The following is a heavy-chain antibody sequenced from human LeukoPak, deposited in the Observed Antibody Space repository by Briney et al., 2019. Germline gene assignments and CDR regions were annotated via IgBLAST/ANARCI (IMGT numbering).Heavy chain of an antibody. CDR1: GGSISSGGYP. CDR3: ARLYSTGWSYYFDY. V-gene: IGHV4-61*08. J-gene: IGHJ4*02. Sequence: PSQTLSLTCAVSGGSISSGGYPWSWIRQPPGKGLEWIGYIYYSGSTNYNPSLKSRVTISLDTSKNQFSLKLSSVTAADTAVYYCARLYSTGWSYYFDYWGQGTLVTVSS. D-gene: IGHD6-19*01. CDR2: IYYSGST.